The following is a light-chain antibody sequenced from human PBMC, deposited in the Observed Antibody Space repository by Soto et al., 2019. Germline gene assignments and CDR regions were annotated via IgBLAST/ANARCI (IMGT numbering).Light chain of an antibody. J-gene: IGKJ5*01. Sequence: ETVITQSPATLSVSRGGRATLSCRASQSVSYTLSGCHHKPGQAPRLLIHGAPTRATGFPARFSGSGSGTHFTLTISSLEPEASAVSYCQQRNMWPINFGQGTRLEIK. V-gene: IGKV3-15*01. CDR3: QQRNMWPIN. CDR2: GAP. CDR1: QSVSYT.